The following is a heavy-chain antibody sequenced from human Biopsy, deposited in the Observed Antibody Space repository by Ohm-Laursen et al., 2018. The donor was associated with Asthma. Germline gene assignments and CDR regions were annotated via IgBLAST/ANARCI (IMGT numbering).Heavy chain of an antibody. V-gene: IGHV3-48*02. CDR3: ARFKRGYSYGYAGVFDY. D-gene: IGHD5-18*01. Sequence: SLRLSCSASGFTFSTYAMHWVRQAPGKGLEWVSYISSSSSTIYYADSVKGRFTISRDNAKNSLYLQMNSLRDGDTAVYYCARFKRGYSYGYAGVFDYWGQGTLVTVSS. CDR1: GFTFSTYA. CDR2: ISSSSSTI. J-gene: IGHJ4*02.